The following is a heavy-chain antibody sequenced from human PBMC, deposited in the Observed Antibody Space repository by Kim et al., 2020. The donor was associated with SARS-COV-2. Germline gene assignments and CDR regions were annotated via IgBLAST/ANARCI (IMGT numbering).Heavy chain of an antibody. CDR1: GYSFTSYW. D-gene: IGHD2-15*01. V-gene: IGHV5-10-1*01. CDR3: ARHGDIIGNYYYGMDV. Sequence: GESLKISCKGSGYSFTSYWISWVRQMPGKGLEWMGRIDPSDSYTNYSPSFQGHVTISADKSISTAYLQWSSLKASDTAMYYCARHGDIIGNYYYGMDVWGQGTTVTVSS. CDR2: IDPSDSYT. J-gene: IGHJ6*02.